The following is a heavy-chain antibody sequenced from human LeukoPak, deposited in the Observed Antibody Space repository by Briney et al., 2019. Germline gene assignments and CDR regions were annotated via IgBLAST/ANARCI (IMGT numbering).Heavy chain of an antibody. CDR3: AKEREYYDSSGYSGFDY. J-gene: IGHJ4*02. CDR2: ISGSGGRT. CDR1: GFTFSAYA. D-gene: IGHD3-22*01. Sequence: AGSLRLSCAASGFTFSAYAMNWVRQAPGKGLEWVSSISGSGGRTYYADSVKGRFTISRDNSKNTLYLQLNGLRAEDTAVYYCAKEREYYDSSGYSGFDYWGQGTLVTASS. V-gene: IGHV3-23*01.